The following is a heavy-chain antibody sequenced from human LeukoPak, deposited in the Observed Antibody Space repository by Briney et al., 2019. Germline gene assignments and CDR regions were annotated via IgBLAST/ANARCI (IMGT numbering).Heavy chain of an antibody. D-gene: IGHD4-17*01. CDR3: ARDHDYGDYFDY. V-gene: IGHV3-48*02. J-gene: IGHJ4*02. Sequence: GGSLRLSCAASGFTFSTNNMNWVRQAPGKGLEWISCISRSSSTIYYADSVRGRFTISRDNAKNSLYLQMNSLRDEDTAVYYCARDHDYGDYFDYWGQGTLVTVSS. CDR2: ISRSSSTI. CDR1: GFTFSTNN.